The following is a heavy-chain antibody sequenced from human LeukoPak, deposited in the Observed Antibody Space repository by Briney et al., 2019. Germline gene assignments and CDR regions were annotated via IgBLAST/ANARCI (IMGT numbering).Heavy chain of an antibody. CDR3: ARDQRWRFNFDY. J-gene: IGHJ4*02. CDR1: GFTFSIYW. Sequence: PGGSLRLSCAASGFTFSIYWMSWVRQAPGKGLEWVANIKQDGSEKYYVDSVKGRFTISRDNAKNSLYLEVNSLRAEDTAVYYCARDQRWRFNFDYWGQGILVTVSS. CDR2: IKQDGSEK. V-gene: IGHV3-7*01. D-gene: IGHD4-23*01.